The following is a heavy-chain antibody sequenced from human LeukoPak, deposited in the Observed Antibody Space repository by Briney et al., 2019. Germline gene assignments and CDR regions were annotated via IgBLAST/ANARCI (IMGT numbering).Heavy chain of an antibody. V-gene: IGHV3-21*01. Sequence: GGALRLSCAASGFTFSSYSMNWGRQAPGEGREGGASISSSSSYIYYADSVKGRFTISRDNAKNSLYLQMNSLRDEDTAVYYCARESHNWNDPYFDYWGQGTLVTVSS. D-gene: IGHD1-1*01. J-gene: IGHJ4*02. CDR1: GFTFSSYS. CDR2: ISSSSSYI. CDR3: ARESHNWNDPYFDY.